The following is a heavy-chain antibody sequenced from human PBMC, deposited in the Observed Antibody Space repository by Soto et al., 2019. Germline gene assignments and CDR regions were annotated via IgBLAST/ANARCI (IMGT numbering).Heavy chain of an antibody. D-gene: IGHD6-19*01. J-gene: IGHJ6*02. CDR3: AXETPIDSGGHYYYAMDV. V-gene: IGHV6-1*01. CDR2: TYYRSKWYN. CDR1: GDSVSSNTAA. Sequence: SQTLSLTCAISGDSVSSNTAAWYWIRQSPSRGLEWLGRTYYRSKWYNDYAVSVKSRITMKSDTSKNQVSLQLNPVTPEDTAVYYCAXETPIDSGGHYYYAMDVWGQGTTVTVSS.